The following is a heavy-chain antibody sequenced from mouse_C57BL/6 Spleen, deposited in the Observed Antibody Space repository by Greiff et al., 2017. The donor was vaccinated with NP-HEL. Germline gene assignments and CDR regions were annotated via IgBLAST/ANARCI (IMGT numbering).Heavy chain of an antibody. V-gene: IGHV1-82*01. D-gene: IGHD2-4*01. CDR3: ARWGYYDYGGAY. Sequence: QVQLQQSGPELVKPGASVKISCKASGYAFSSSWMNWVKQRPGKGLEWIGRIYPGDGDTNYNGKFKGKATLTADKSSSTAYMQLSSLTSEDSAVYFCARWGYYDYGGAYWGQGSLVTVSA. CDR2: IYPGDGDT. CDR1: GYAFSSSW. J-gene: IGHJ3*01.